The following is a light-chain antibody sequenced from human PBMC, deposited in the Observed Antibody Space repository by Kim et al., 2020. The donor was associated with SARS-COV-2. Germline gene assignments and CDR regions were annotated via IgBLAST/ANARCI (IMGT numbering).Light chain of an antibody. CDR1: QDITNY. V-gene: IGKV1-33*01. Sequence: DIQMTQSPSSLSASVGDRVTITCQASQDITNYLNWYQQKPGKAPKLLIFDASNLETGVPSRFSGTGSGTDFTFTISSLQPEDIATYYCQQYDNFPYTFGQGTKVDIK. CDR2: DAS. CDR3: QQYDNFPYT. J-gene: IGKJ2*01.